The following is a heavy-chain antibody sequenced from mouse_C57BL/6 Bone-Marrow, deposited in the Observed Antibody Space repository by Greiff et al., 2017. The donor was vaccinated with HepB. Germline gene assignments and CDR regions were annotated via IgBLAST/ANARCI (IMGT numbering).Heavy chain of an antibody. CDR3: ARRKGLWYFDV. Sequence: DVMLVESGGDLVKPGGSLKLSCAASGFTFSSYGMSWVRQTPDKRLEWVATISSGGSYTYYPDSVKGRFTISRDNAKNPLYLQMSSLKSEDTAMYYCARRKGLWYFDVWGTGTTVTVSS. J-gene: IGHJ1*03. CDR2: ISSGGSYT. CDR1: GFTFSSYG. D-gene: IGHD3-1*01. V-gene: IGHV5-6*02.